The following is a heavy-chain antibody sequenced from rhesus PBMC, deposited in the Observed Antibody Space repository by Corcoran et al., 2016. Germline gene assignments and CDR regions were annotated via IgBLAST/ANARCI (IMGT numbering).Heavy chain of an antibody. D-gene: IGHD3-40*01. CDR3: VRDINHSMDV. V-gene: IGHV4S11*01. CDR1: GGSISSNF. Sequence: QVQLQESGPGLVKPLETLSLTCAVSGGSISSNFWSWICQPPGTGLDWMGYIHGGGGRLNVNPSLKRRVTLSVDTSKNQFSLRLNSVTAADTAVYYCVRDINHSMDVWGRGVLVTVSS. CDR2: IHGGGGRL. J-gene: IGHJ5-2*02.